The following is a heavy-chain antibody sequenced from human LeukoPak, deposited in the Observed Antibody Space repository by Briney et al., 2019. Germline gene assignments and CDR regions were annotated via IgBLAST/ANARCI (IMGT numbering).Heavy chain of an antibody. CDR3: TTGTWIQLWLADY. CDR2: FKGKTDGGTT. V-gene: IGHV3-15*01. J-gene: IGHJ4*02. D-gene: IGHD5-18*01. Sequence: GGSLRLSCATSGFTFSNAGVSWVRKAPGKGLEWVGHFKGKTDGGTTDYAAPVQGRFTISRDESKNTLYMQMNSLKTEDTAVYYCTTGTWIQLWLADYWGQGTLVTVSS. CDR1: GFTFSNAG.